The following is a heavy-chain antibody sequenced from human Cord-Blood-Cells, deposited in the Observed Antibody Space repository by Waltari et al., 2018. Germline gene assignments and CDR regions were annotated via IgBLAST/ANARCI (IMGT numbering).Heavy chain of an antibody. J-gene: IGHJ4*02. D-gene: IGHD3-10*01. Sequence: QVQLVKSGAEVKKPGASVKVSCRASGYTYTGYYMHWVRQAPGQGLEWMGWINPNSGGTNYAQKFQGRVTMTRDTSISTAYMELSRLRSDDTAVYYCAHLRGDSGQFDYWGQGTLVTVSS. V-gene: IGHV1-2*02. CDR3: AHLRGDSGQFDY. CDR1: GYTYTGYY. CDR2: INPNSGGT.